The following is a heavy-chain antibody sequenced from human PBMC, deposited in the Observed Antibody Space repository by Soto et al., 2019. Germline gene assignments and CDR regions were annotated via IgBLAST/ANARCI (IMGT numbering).Heavy chain of an antibody. V-gene: IGHV3-21*01. CDR2: ISSTSTYI. CDR3: ARDGRGSSFIFYFDY. D-gene: IGHD1-26*01. Sequence: GGSLRLSCAASGFIFSDYSMDWVRQAPGKGLEWVASISSTSTYISYADSVRGRVTISRDNAKNSLYLQMNSLTAEDTAVYYCARDGRGSSFIFYFDYWGQGTLVTVSS. CDR1: GFIFSDYS. J-gene: IGHJ4*02.